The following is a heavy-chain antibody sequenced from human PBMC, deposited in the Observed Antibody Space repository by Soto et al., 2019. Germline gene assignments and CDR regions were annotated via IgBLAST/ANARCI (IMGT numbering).Heavy chain of an antibody. J-gene: IGHJ4*02. D-gene: IGHD4-17*01. CDR1: GGSISSYY. CDR2: IYYSGST. Sequence: PSETLSLTCTVSGGSISSYYWSWIRQPPGKGLEWIGYIYYSGSTNYNPSLKSRVTISVDTSKNQFSLKLSSVTAADTAVYYCARGFYGDYRFDYWGQGTLVTVSS. V-gene: IGHV4-59*01. CDR3: ARGFYGDYRFDY.